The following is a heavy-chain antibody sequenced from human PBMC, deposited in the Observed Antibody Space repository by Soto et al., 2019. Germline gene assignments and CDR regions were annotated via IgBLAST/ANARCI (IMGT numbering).Heavy chain of an antibody. Sequence: SETLSLTCTVSGGSITTGGYYWSWIRQLPGKGLEWIGHRYYSESTYYNPSLKSRVSISLDTSKNQFSLKLSSVTAADTAVYYCARGRARRYSYGDYYGMDVWGQGTTVTVS. J-gene: IGHJ6*02. CDR2: RYYSEST. CDR3: ARGRARRYSYGDYYGMDV. V-gene: IGHV4-31*03. D-gene: IGHD5-18*01. CDR1: GGSITTGGYY.